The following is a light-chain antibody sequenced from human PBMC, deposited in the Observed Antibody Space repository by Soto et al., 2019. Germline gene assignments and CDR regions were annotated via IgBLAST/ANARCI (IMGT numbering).Light chain of an antibody. CDR3: QHYNSWPLT. V-gene: IGKV1-8*01. J-gene: IGKJ4*01. CDR1: QAIDSW. Sequence: IQMTHSLLSLSAYLDDRVTITCRGGQAIDSWLAWYQQKPGEAPKLLIFTGSLLHTGVPTRISGSGSGTEFTLTISSLQSEDFAVYYCQHYNSWPLTFGGGTKVDIK. CDR2: TGS.